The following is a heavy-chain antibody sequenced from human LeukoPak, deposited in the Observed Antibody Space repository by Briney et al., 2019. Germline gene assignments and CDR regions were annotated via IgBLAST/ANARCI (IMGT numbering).Heavy chain of an antibody. D-gene: IGHD3-22*01. J-gene: IGHJ4*02. CDR2: IKQDGSEK. CDR1: GFTFSSYW. V-gene: IGHV3-7*01. CDR3: ARDKYYYDSSGYYGTNGGFDY. Sequence: GGSLRLSCAASGFTFSSYWMSWVRQAPGKGLEWVANIKQDGSEKYYVDSVKGRFTISRDNAKNSLYLQMYSLRAEDTAVYYCARDKYYYDSSGYYGTNGGFDYWGQGTLVTVSS.